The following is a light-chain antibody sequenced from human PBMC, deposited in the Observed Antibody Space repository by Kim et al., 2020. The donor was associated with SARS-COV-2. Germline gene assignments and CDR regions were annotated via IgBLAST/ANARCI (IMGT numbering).Light chain of an antibody. Sequence: GGTVTLTGGLSSGSVSPNHYPSWYQQTPGQPPRTLIYYTNTRSSGVPDRFSGSILGNKAALTITGAQADDESDYYCLLYMGGGISVFGGGTKVTVL. V-gene: IGLV8-61*01. J-gene: IGLJ3*02. CDR1: SGSVSPNHY. CDR3: LLYMGGGISV. CDR2: YTN.